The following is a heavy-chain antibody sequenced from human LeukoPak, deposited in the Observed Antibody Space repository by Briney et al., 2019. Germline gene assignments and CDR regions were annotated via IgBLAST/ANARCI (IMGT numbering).Heavy chain of an antibody. J-gene: IGHJ6*02. D-gene: IGHD6-19*01. CDR3: ARGGWYLNYYYGMDV. V-gene: IGHV3-48*04. CDR1: EFTFVRYA. Sequence: GSLRLSCAASEFTFVRYAMNWVRQAPGKGLEWVSYISSSSFKIGYADSVKGRFTISRDNAKNSLYLQMNSLRAEDTAVYYCARGGWYLNYYYGMDVWGQGTTVTVSS. CDR2: ISSSSFKI.